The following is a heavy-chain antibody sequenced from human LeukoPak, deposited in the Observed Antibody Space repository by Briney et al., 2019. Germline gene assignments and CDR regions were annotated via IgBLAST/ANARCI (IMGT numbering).Heavy chain of an antibody. CDR2: ISAYNGNT. CDR1: GYTFTSYG. Sequence: AASVTVSCTASGYTFTSYGISWVRQAPGQGLEWMGWISAYNGNTNYAQKLQGRVTMTTDTSTSTAYMELRSPRSDDTAVYYCAREYYYDSSGQIPDYWGQGTLVTVSS. J-gene: IGHJ4*02. D-gene: IGHD3-22*01. V-gene: IGHV1-18*01. CDR3: AREYYYDSSGQIPDY.